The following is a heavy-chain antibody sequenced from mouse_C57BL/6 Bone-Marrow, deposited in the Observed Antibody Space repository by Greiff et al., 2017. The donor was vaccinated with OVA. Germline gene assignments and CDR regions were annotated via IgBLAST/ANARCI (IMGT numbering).Heavy chain of an antibody. CDR3: ARDSNYHFDY. J-gene: IGHJ2*01. CDR1: GYTFTSYW. Sequence: VQLQQPGAELVKPGASVKLSCTASGYTFTSYWMHWVKQRPGQGLEWIGMIHPNSGSTNYNEKFKSKATLTVDKSSSTAYMQLSSLTSEDSAVYYCARDSNYHFDYWGQGTTLTVSS. CDR2: IHPNSGST. D-gene: IGHD2-5*01. V-gene: IGHV1-64*01.